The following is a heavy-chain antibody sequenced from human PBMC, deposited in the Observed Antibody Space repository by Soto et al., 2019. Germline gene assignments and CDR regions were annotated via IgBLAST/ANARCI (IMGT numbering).Heavy chain of an antibody. J-gene: IGHJ3*02. CDR2: ISAYNGNT. D-gene: IGHD3-10*01. CDR3: ARDYEMGFGELLPNAFDI. CDR1: GYTFTSYG. Sequence: GAEVKKPGASVKVSCKASGYTFTSYGISWIRQAPGQGLEWMGWISAYNGNTNYAQKLQGRVTMTTDTSTKTAYMELRSLTSDDTAVYYCARDYEMGFGELLPNAFDIWGQGTVVTVSS. V-gene: IGHV1-18*01.